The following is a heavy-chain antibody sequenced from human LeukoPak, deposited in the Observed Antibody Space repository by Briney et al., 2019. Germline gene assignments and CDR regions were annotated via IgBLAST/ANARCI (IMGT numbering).Heavy chain of an antibody. J-gene: IGHJ3*02. V-gene: IGHV4-59*01. CDR3: ARGGDFWSGYDAFDI. Sequence: SETLSLTCTVSGVSISSYYWSWIRQPPGKGLEWIGYIYYSGSTNYNPSLKSRVTISVDTSKNQFSLKLSSVTAADTAVYYCARGGDFWSGYDAFDIWGQGTMVTVSS. CDR1: GVSISSYY. D-gene: IGHD3-3*01. CDR2: IYYSGST.